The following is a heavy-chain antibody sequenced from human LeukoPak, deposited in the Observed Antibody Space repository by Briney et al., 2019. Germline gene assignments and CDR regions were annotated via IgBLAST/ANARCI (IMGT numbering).Heavy chain of an antibody. CDR2: ISSSSSYI. D-gene: IGHD4/OR15-4a*01. CDR1: GFTFSSYS. J-gene: IGHJ3*02. Sequence: GGSLRLSCAASGFTFSSYSMNWVRQAPGKGLEWVSSISSSSSYIYYADSVRGRFTISTDSASNTLYLQMNSLRVEDTAVYYCARDDSGPQAFDMWGQGTMVTVSS. CDR3: ARDDSGPQAFDM. V-gene: IGHV3-21*01.